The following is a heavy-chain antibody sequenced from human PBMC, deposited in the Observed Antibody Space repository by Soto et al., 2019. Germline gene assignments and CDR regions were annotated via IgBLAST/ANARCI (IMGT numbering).Heavy chain of an antibody. D-gene: IGHD1-1*01. CDR2: ISGSGGST. Sequence: EVQLLESGGGLVQPGGSLRLSCAASGFTFSSYAMSWVRQAPGKGLEWVSAISGSGGSTYYADSVKGRFTISRDTAKNSLYLPMNSLRAEDTAVYYCASPAGIAYFDDWGQGTLVTVSS. CDR3: ASPAGIAYFDD. V-gene: IGHV3-23*01. CDR1: GFTFSSYA. J-gene: IGHJ4*02.